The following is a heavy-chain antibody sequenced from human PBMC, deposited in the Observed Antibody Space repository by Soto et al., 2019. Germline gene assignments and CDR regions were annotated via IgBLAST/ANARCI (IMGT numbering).Heavy chain of an antibody. V-gene: IGHV4-30-4*01. CDR1: GGSISSADYY. CDR2: IFSTGTT. D-gene: IGHD2-15*01. CDR3: AGDGVVVVDLLKRGWWFDP. Sequence: QVQLQESGPGLVRPSQALSLTCTVSGGSISSADYYWSWIRQPPGMGLEWIGHIFSTGTTSYNPSLNSRVTISIDTSKNQVSLKVNSVTAADTAVYYCAGDGVVVVDLLKRGWWFDPWGQGTLVTVSS. J-gene: IGHJ5*02.